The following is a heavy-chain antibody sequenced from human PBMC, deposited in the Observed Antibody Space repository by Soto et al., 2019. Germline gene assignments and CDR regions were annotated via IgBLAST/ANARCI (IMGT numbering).Heavy chain of an antibody. J-gene: IGHJ4*02. Sequence: QVQLVESGGGVVQPGRSLRLSCAASGFTFSSYGMHWVHQAPGKGLEWVAVISYDGSNKYYADSVKGRFTISRDNSKNTLYLQMNSLRAEDTAVYYCAKERVVVTATPDFDYWGQGTLVTVSS. CDR3: AKERVVVTATPDFDY. D-gene: IGHD2-21*02. CDR1: GFTFSSYG. V-gene: IGHV3-30*18. CDR2: ISYDGSNK.